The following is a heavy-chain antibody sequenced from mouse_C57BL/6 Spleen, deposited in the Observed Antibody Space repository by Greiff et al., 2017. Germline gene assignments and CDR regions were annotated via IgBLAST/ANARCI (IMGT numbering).Heavy chain of an antibody. V-gene: IGHV1-81*01. Sequence: QVTLKESGAELARPGASVKLSCKASGYTFTSYGISWVKQRTGQGLEWIGEIYPRSGNTYYNEKFKGKATLTADKSSSTAYMELRSLTSEDSAVYFCARTGFLGSSYAMDYWGQGTSVTVSS. CDR2: IYPRSGNT. CDR3: ARTGFLGSSYAMDY. CDR1: GYTFTSYG. D-gene: IGHD1-1*01. J-gene: IGHJ4*01.